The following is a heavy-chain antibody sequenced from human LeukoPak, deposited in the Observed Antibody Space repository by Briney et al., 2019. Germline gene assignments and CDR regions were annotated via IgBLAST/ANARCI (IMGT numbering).Heavy chain of an antibody. CDR3: ARHRIAAAGQINWFDP. V-gene: IGHV4-59*05. Sequence: PSETLSLTCTVSGVSISSYHWSWIRQPPVKGLEWIGSIYYSGSTYYNPSLKSRVTISVDTSKNQFSLKLSSVTAADTAVYYCARHRIAAAGQINWFDPWGQGTLVTVSS. CDR2: IYYSGST. J-gene: IGHJ5*02. CDR1: GVSISSYH. D-gene: IGHD6-13*01.